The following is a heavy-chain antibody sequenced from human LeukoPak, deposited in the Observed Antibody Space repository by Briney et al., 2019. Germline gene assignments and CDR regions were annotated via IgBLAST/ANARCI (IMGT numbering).Heavy chain of an antibody. CDR3: ARVPGTYDYYYFYMDV. CDR1: GFTFSSYA. J-gene: IGHJ6*03. Sequence: GGSLRLSCAASGFTFSSYAMHWVRQAPGKGLEWVAVISYDGSNKYYADSVKGRFTISRDNSKNTLYLQMNSLRAEDTAVYYCARVPGTYDYYYFYMDVWGKGTTVTVSS. V-gene: IGHV3-30-3*01. CDR2: ISYDGSNK. D-gene: IGHD3-10*01.